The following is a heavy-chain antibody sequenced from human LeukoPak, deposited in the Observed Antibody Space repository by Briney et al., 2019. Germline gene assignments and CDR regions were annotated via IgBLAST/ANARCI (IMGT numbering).Heavy chain of an antibody. J-gene: IGHJ4*02. D-gene: IGHD3-10*01. CDR3: ARDPKTGSPDYFDY. CDR2: IGYDGRFK. CDR1: GFTFNNYP. Sequence: PGTSLRLSCGTSGFTFNNYPMHWVRQAPGKGLEWVAVIGYDGRFKFHSDSVKGRLTISRDDSKNTLYLQMNSLRPEDTALYYCARDPKTGSPDYFDYWGQGTLVTVST. V-gene: IGHV3-30*04.